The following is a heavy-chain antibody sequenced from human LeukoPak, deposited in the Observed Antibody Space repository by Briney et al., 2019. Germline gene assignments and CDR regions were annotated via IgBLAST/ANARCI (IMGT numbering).Heavy chain of an antibody. D-gene: IGHD5-12*01. CDR2: VRGSGTDT. J-gene: IGHJ4*02. Sequence: GGSLRLSCAASGFTFSTYAMSWVRQAPGKGLEWVSGVRGSGTDTYYADSVKGRFTISRDNSKNTLYLQMNSLRAEDTAIYYCAKTSRANSAYDSPFDYWGQGTLVTVSS. CDR3: AKTSRANSAYDSPFDY. V-gene: IGHV3-23*01. CDR1: GFTFSTYA.